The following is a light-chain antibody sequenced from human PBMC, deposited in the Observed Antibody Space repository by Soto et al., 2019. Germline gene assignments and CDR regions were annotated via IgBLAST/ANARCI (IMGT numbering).Light chain of an antibody. V-gene: IGLV2-8*01. J-gene: IGLJ1*01. CDR3: SSYAGSNNYV. Sequence: LTQPPSASGSPGQSVTISCTGTSSDVGGYNFVSWYQQHPGKAPKLMIYEVSKRPSGVPDRFSGSKSGNTASLTVSGLQAEDEANYYCSSYAGSNNYVFGTGTKVTVL. CDR2: EVS. CDR1: SSDVGGYNF.